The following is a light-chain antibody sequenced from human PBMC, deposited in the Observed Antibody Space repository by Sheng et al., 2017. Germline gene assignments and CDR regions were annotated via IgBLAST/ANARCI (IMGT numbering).Light chain of an antibody. J-gene: IGLJ3*02. CDR1: ALPKKX. V-gene: IGLV3-10*01. Sequence: SYELTQPPSVSVSPGQTARITCSGDALPKKXAYWYQQKSGQAPVLVIYEDSKRPSGIPERFSGSSSGTMATLTISGAQVEDEADYYCYSTDSSSNLWVFGGGTKLTVL. CDR3: YSTDSSSNLWV. CDR2: EDS.